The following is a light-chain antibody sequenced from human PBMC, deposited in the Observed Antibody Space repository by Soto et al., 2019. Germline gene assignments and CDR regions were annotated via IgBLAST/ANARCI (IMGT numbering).Light chain of an antibody. J-gene: IGLJ1*01. Sequence: QSALTQPASLSGSPGRSITISCTGTSSDIGGYNYVSWYQQHPGKAPKLIIHDVTNRPSGVSDRFFGSKSGNTASLTISGLQAEDEADYYCSSYRASSTTHYVFGTGTKLTVL. CDR1: SSDIGGYNY. V-gene: IGLV2-14*03. CDR3: SSYRASSTTHYV. CDR2: DVT.